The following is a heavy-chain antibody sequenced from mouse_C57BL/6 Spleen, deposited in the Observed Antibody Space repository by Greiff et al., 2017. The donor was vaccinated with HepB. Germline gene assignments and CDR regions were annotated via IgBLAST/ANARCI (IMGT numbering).Heavy chain of an antibody. CDR1: GFTFSSYG. D-gene: IGHD1-2*01. V-gene: IGHV5-6-3*01. J-gene: IGHJ2*01. CDR3: ARMARTIN. CDR2: INSNGGST. Sequence: EVQLVESGGGLVQPGGSLKLSCAASGFTFSSYGMSWVRQTPDKRLELVATINSNGGSTYYPDSVKGRFTISRDNAKNTLYLQMSGLKSEDTAMYDCARMARTINWGQGNTLTGSS.